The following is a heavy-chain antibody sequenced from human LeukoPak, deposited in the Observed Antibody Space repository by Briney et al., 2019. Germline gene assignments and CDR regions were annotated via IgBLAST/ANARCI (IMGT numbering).Heavy chain of an antibody. Sequence: GGSLRLSFAGSAFNLIYYCMDWVRQAPGKGLDWVAVITEDGSDKDYTDSVKGRFTISRAHSKNTLYLQMTSLRPEDTAIYFCAKVGGRSWFYFDNWGQGTVVTVSS. J-gene: IGHJ4*02. CDR3: AKVGGRSWFYFDN. D-gene: IGHD6-13*01. V-gene: IGHV3-30*18. CDR1: AFNLIYYC. CDR2: ITEDGSDK.